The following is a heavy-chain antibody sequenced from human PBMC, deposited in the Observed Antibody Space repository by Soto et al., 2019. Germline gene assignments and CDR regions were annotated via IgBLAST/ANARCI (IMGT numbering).Heavy chain of an antibody. J-gene: IGHJ4*02. Sequence: EVQLLESGGGLVQPGGSLRLSCAASGFTFSSYAMSWVRQAPGKGLEWVSAISGSGGSTYYADSVKGRFTISRDNSKNTLYLQMNSLRAEDTAVYYCAKDDRDGYNYVGWAFDYWGQGTLVTVSS. V-gene: IGHV3-23*01. D-gene: IGHD5-12*01. CDR1: GFTFSSYA. CDR2: ISGSGGST. CDR3: AKDDRDGYNYVGWAFDY.